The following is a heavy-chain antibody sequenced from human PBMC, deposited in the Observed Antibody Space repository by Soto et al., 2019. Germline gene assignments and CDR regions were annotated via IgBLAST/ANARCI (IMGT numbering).Heavy chain of an antibody. CDR2: ISGSGTST. CDR3: AKAPSGGAPN. CDR1: GFSFGSYA. J-gene: IGHJ4*02. Sequence: TGGSLRLSCAASGFSFGSYAMSWVRQAPGKGLEGVSFISGSGTSTYYADSVKGRFTISRDNSKNALYLQMNSLRAEDTAVYYCAKAPSGGAPNWGQGTLVTVSS. V-gene: IGHV3-23*01. D-gene: IGHD1-26*01.